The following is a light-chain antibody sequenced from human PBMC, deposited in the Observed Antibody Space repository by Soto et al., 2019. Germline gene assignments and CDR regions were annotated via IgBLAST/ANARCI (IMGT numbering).Light chain of an antibody. J-gene: IGKJ1*01. CDR1: QSVNSNY. V-gene: IGKV3-20*01. CDR2: AAS. CDR3: QKYGSSVRT. Sequence: EIVWTQSPGTLPLSPGERATLACLAGQSVNSNYLASYQQIPGQATRILIYAASHRVTGIPDRFSGSGSGTDFTLTISRLEQEDFAVYSCQKYGSSVRTFVHGTKVELK.